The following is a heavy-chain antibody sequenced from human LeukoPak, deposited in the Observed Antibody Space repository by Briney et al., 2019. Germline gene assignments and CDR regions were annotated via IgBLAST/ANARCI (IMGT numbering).Heavy chain of an antibody. V-gene: IGHV1-2*02. CDR2: INPRIDET. J-gene: IGHJ4*02. CDR3: ATEGNYFLTSFDH. Sequence: GASVRVSCKTSGYTFTAYHIHWMRLAPGQGLEWMGWINPRIDETTFAPKFQGRVAMTTDTSLTTAYMELSSLTSDDTAVYFCATEGNYFLTSFDHWGLGTLVTVSS. D-gene: IGHD2/OR15-2a*01. CDR1: GYTFTAYH.